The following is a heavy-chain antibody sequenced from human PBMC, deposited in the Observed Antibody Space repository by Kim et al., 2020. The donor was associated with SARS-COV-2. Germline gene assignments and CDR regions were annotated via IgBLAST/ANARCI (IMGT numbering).Heavy chain of an antibody. CDR2: IWYDGSNK. D-gene: IGHD3-10*01. CDR1: GFTFSSYG. V-gene: IGHV3-33*01. Sequence: GGSLRLSCAASGFTFSSYGMHWVRQAPGKGLEWVAVIWYDGSNKYYADSVKGRFTISRDNSKNTLYLQMNSLRAEDTAVYYCARYYYGSGSQYFDYWGQGTLVTVSS. J-gene: IGHJ4*02. CDR3: ARYYYGSGSQYFDY.